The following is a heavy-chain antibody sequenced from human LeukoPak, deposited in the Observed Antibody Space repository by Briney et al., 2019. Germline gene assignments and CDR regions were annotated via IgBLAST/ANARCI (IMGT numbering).Heavy chain of an antibody. J-gene: IGHJ4*02. CDR3: AGHVLRYFDWLPTSPTFDY. CDR1: GGSISSSSYY. D-gene: IGHD3-9*01. Sequence: PSETLSLTCTVSGGSISSSSYYWGWIRQPPGKGLEWIGSIYYSGSTYYNPSLKSRVTISIDTPKNQFSLKLSSVTAADTAVYYCAGHVLRYFDWLPTSPTFDYWGQGTLVTVSS. V-gene: IGHV4-39*01. CDR2: IYYSGST.